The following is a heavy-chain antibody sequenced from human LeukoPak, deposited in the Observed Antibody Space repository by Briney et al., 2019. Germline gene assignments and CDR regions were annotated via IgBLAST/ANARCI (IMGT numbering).Heavy chain of an antibody. Sequence: PSETLSLTCTVSGGSISSYYWSWIRRPPGKGLEWIGYIYYSGSTNYNPSLKSRVTISVDTSKNQFSLKLSSVTAADTAVYYCARDRAPATYCSGGSCLAPLWGQGTLVTVSS. CDR3: ARDRAPATYCSGGSCLAPL. V-gene: IGHV4-59*01. CDR2: IYYSGST. J-gene: IGHJ4*02. D-gene: IGHD2-15*01. CDR1: GGSISSYY.